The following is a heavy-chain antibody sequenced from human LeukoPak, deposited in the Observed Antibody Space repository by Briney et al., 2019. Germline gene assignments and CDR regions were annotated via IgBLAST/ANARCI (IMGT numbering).Heavy chain of an antibody. CDR2: IWYDESNK. CDR1: GFTFSSYG. Sequence: GGSLRLSCAASGFTFSSYGLHWVRQAPGKGLEWVAVIWYDESNKYYADSVKGRFTISRDNSKNTLYLQMNSLRAEDTAVYYCAKDRDSSGYFHFDYWGQGTLVTVSS. J-gene: IGHJ4*02. CDR3: AKDRDSSGYFHFDY. V-gene: IGHV3-33*06. D-gene: IGHD3-22*01.